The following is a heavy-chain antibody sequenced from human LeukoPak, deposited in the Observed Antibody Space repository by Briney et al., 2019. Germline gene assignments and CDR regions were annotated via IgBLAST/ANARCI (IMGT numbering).Heavy chain of an antibody. Sequence: ASVKVSCKASGYTFTSYDINWVRQATGQGLEWMGWMNPNSGNTGYAQKFQGRVTMTRDTSISTAYMELSRLRSDDTAVYYCASYDYGGNSLAFDIWGQGTMVTVSS. CDR3: ASYDYGGNSLAFDI. J-gene: IGHJ3*02. CDR1: GYTFTSYD. CDR2: MNPNSGNT. D-gene: IGHD4-23*01. V-gene: IGHV1-8*01.